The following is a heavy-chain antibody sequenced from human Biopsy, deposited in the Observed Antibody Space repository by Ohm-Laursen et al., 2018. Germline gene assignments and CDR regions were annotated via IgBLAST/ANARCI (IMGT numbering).Heavy chain of an antibody. CDR3: ARAPADQYAARNYYSSHAFDM. CDR1: GGSIGSFY. J-gene: IGHJ3*02. D-gene: IGHD3-10*01. Sequence: TLSLTCTVSGGSIGSFYWTWIRQPPGKRLEWIGNIYYSGTTRYNPSLESRLSISMDTSKNEVSLRLTSMTAADTAVYFCARAPADQYAARNYYSSHAFDMWGQGTKVTVSS. V-gene: IGHV4-59*01. CDR2: IYYSGTT.